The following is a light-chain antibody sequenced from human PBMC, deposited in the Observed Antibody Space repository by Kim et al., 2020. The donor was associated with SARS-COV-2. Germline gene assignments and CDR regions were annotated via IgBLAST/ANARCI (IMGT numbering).Light chain of an antibody. Sequence: SSELTQDPAVSVAVGQTVKITCQGDSLRSYYASWYQQKPGQAPVLVIYGRNNRPSGIPDRFSGSTSGNTASLTITGAQAEDEADYYCKSRDSSGNVVFGGGTQLTVL. CDR1: SLRSYY. CDR3: KSRDSSGNVV. J-gene: IGLJ2*01. V-gene: IGLV3-19*01. CDR2: GRN.